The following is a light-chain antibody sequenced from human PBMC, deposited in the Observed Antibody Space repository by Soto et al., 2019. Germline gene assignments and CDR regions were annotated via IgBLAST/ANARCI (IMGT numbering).Light chain of an antibody. CDR2: DTS. CDR3: LLSHSGALYG. V-gene: IGLV7-46*01. CDR1: TGAVTSGHY. Sequence: QALVTQEPSLTVSPVGTVTLTCGSSTGAVTSGHYPYWFQQKPGQAPRTLIYDTSNKHSWTPARFSGSLLGGKAALTLSGAHPEDEAEYYCLLSHSGALYGVGTGSKVTVL. J-gene: IGLJ1*01.